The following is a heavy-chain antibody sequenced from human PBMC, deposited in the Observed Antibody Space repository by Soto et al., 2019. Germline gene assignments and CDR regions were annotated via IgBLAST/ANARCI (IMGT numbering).Heavy chain of an antibody. CDR1: GYTFTSYG. CDR2: ISAYNGNT. Sequence: ASVKVSCKASGYTFTSYGISWVRQAPGQGLEWMGWISAYNGNTNYAQKLQGRVTMTTDTSTSTAYMELRSLRSDDTAGYYCGRVYYDSSGYSNWFDPWGQGTLVTVSS. CDR3: GRVYYDSSGYSNWFDP. D-gene: IGHD3-22*01. V-gene: IGHV1-18*01. J-gene: IGHJ5*02.